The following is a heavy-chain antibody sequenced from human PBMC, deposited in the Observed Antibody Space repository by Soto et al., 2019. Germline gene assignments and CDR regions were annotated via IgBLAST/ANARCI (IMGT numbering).Heavy chain of an antibody. V-gene: IGHV3-23*01. CDR2: ISGSGGST. CDR3: AKDLQPPPGTYYYYGMDV. CDR1: GFTFSSYA. Sequence: PGGSLRLSCAASGFTFSSYAMSWVRQAPGKGLEWVSAISGSGGSTYYADSVKGRFTISRDNSKNTLYLQMNSLRAEDTAVYYCAKDLQPPPGTYYYYGMDVWGQGTTVTVSS. J-gene: IGHJ6*02. D-gene: IGHD1-26*01.